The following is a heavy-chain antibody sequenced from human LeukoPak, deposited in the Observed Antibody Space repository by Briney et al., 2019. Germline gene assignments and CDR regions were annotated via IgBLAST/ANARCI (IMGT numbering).Heavy chain of an antibody. V-gene: IGHV1-2*02. D-gene: IGHD3-9*01. Sequence: ASVKVSCKASGYTFTGYYLFWVRQAPGQGLEWMGWINPNSGGTNYAQKFQGRVTMTRDTSIRTAYMELSRLTSDDTAVYYCVRLYDWGRLDYWGQGTLVTVSS. J-gene: IGHJ4*02. CDR1: GYTFTGYY. CDR2: INPNSGGT. CDR3: VRLYDWGRLDY.